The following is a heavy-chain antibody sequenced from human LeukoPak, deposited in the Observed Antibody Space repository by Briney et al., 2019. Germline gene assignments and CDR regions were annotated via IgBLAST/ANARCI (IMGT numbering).Heavy chain of an antibody. D-gene: IGHD1-1*01. CDR1: GFTVNSDG. CDR2: TSNDGSRT. CDR3: ARDRRGTWSIDF. Sequence: PGGFLRLSCAVSGFTVNSDGVHWVRQAPGKGLEWVTFTSNDGSRTYYADSVKGRFTFSRDNSENTFYLQMNSLRADDTAVYYCARDRRGTWSIDFWGERVMLTVSS. V-gene: IGHV3-30*03. J-gene: IGHJ4*02.